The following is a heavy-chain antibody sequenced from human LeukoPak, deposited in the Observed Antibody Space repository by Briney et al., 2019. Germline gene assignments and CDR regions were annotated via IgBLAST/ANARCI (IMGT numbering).Heavy chain of an antibody. D-gene: IGHD2-2*01. J-gene: IGHJ4*02. Sequence: GGSLRLSCVASGFTFSSSWMSWVRRAPGKGLEWVANIKQDGTEEYYVDSVRGRFSISKDNAKNSLYLQMNSLRAEDTAVYYCARDPCHGALDYWGQGVLVTVSS. CDR2: IKQDGTEE. CDR1: GFTFSSSW. CDR3: ARDPCHGALDY. V-gene: IGHV3-7*03.